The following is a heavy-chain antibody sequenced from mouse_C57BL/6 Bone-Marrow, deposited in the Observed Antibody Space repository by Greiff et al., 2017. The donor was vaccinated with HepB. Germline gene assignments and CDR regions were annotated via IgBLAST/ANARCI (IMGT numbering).Heavy chain of an antibody. CDR2: IHPNSGST. V-gene: IGHV1-64*01. CDR3: ARREDGYPDY. CDR1: GYTFTSYW. Sequence: QVQLQQPGAELVKPGASVKLSCKASGYTFTSYWMHWVKQRPGQGLEWIGMIHPNSGSTNYNEKFKRKATLTGDKSSSTAYMQLISLTSEDAAVYSCARREDGYPDYWGQGTTLTVSS. D-gene: IGHD2-3*01. J-gene: IGHJ2*01.